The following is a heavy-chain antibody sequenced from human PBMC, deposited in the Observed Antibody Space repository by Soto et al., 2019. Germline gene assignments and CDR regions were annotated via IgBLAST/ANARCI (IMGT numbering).Heavy chain of an antibody. Sequence: GGSLRLSCAASGFIFRNYAMSWVRQAPGKGLEWVSGVSGSGSNTYYADSVKGRFTISRDNSQNTLHLQMNSLRVEDTAAYYCAKDYFTGSSQRPLAFDIWALGTTVTVSS. CDR2: VSGSGSNT. CDR3: AKDYFTGSSQRPLAFDI. CDR1: GFIFRNYA. D-gene: IGHD2-8*02. V-gene: IGHV3-23*01. J-gene: IGHJ3*02.